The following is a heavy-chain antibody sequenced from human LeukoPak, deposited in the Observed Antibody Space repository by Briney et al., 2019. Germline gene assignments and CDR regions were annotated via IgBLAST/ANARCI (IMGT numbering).Heavy chain of an antibody. Sequence: ASVKVSCKASGYTFTSYAMHWVRQAPGQRLEWMGWINAGNGNTKYSQKFQGRVTITRDTSASTAYMELSSLRSEDTAVYYCARHIAAAGPTTRGGVLGYWGQGTLVTVSS. D-gene: IGHD6-13*01. J-gene: IGHJ4*02. V-gene: IGHV1-3*01. CDR2: INAGNGNT. CDR1: GYTFTSYA. CDR3: ARHIAAAGPTTRGGVLGY.